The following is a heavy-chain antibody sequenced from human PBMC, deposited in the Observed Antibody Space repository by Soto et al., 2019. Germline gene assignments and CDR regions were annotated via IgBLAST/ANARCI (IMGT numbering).Heavy chain of an antibody. Sequence: ASVKVSCKASGYTFTSYGISWVRQAPGQGLEWMGWISAYNGNTNYAQKLQGRVTMTTDTSTSTAYMELSSLRSEDTAVYYCAMRKYGAYSSGWYGAFDIWGQGTMVTVSS. D-gene: IGHD6-19*01. CDR2: ISAYNGNT. CDR3: AMRKYGAYSSGWYGAFDI. V-gene: IGHV1-18*01. CDR1: GYTFTSYG. J-gene: IGHJ3*02.